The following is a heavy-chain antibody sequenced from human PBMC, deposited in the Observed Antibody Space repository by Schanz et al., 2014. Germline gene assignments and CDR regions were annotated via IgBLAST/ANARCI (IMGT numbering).Heavy chain of an antibody. V-gene: IGHV3-21*01. CDR2: ISTSGTYM. CDR1: GFAFSSFA. Sequence: EVQLMESGGGLVKPGGSLRLSCVASGFAFSSFAMTWVRQAPGRGLEWVSSISTSGTYMYIADSLKGRLTISRDDAKKSMYLQMNNLRAADTAVYYCVRVSFADPRLYRGMDRDIDYWGQGALVTVSS. CDR3: VRVSFADPRLYRGMDRDIDY. J-gene: IGHJ4*02. D-gene: IGHD5-18*01.